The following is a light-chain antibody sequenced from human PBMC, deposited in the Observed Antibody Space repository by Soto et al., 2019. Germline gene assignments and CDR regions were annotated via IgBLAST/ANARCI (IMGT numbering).Light chain of an antibody. CDR1: ALPNQY. CDR3: QSADSSGIVI. J-gene: IGLJ2*01. CDR2: KDI. Sequence: SYELTQPPSVSVSPGQTAKITCSGDALPNQYAYWYQQKPGQAPVLVIYKDIERPSGIPERFSGSRSGTTVTLTISGVQAEDEADYYCQSADSSGIVIFGGGTKLTVL. V-gene: IGLV3-25*03.